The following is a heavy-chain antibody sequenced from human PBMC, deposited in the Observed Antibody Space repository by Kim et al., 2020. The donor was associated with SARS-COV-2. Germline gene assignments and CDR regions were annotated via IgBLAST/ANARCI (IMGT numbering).Heavy chain of an antibody. V-gene: IGHV4-39*07. CDR2: IYYSGST. Sequence: SETLSLTCTVSGGSISSSSYYWGWIRQPPGKGLEWIGSIYYSGSTYYNPSLKSRVTISVDTSKNQFSLKLSSVTAADTAVYYCARKEAAGLYFDYWGQGT. D-gene: IGHD6-13*01. J-gene: IGHJ4*02. CDR1: GGSISSSSYY. CDR3: ARKEAAGLYFDY.